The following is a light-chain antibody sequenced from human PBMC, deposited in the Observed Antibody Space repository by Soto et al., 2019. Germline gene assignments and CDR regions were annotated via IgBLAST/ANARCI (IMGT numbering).Light chain of an antibody. J-gene: IGKJ3*01. CDR1: QGSSNY. Sequence: DIQMNQSPYSLSASVGDRVTITCRASQGSSNYLAWYQQKPGKGPKLLIHSASTLQSGVPSRFSGSASGTEFTRTISSLQPEDVETYYCQKYNSASFTFPPGTKVDI. CDR3: QKYNSASFT. V-gene: IGKV1-27*01. CDR2: SAS.